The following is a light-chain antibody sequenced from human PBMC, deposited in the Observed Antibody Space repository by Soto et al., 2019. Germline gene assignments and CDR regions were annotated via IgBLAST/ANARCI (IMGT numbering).Light chain of an antibody. CDR3: QGWDSSSDHVV. CDR1: NIGSKS. J-gene: IGLJ2*01. CDR2: DDS. Sequence: SYELTQPPSVSAAPGQTARITCGGNNIGSKSLYRYQQKPGQAPVLVVYDDSDRPSGIPERFSGSNSGNTATMTISRVEAGEEADYYCQGWDSSSDHVVFGGGTKLTVL. V-gene: IGLV3-21*02.